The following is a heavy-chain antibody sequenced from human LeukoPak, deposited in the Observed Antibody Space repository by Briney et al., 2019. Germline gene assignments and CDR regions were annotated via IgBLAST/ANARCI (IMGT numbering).Heavy chain of an antibody. CDR2: INPSGGRT. V-gene: IGHV1-46*01. J-gene: IGHJ4*02. D-gene: IGHD3-22*01. CDR3: GRDKRNYDSGGHLDY. Sequence: GASVKVSCKASGYTFTGYYMHWVRQAPGQGLEWMGIINPSGGRTSYAQKFQGRVTMTRDTSTSTVYMELSSLRSEDTAVYYCGRDKRNYDSGGHLDYWGQGPLATVSS. CDR1: GYTFTGYY.